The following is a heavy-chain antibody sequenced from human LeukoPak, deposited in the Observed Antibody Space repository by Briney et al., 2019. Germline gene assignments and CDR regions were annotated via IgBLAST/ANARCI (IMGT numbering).Heavy chain of an antibody. CDR1: GFTFSSYG. D-gene: IGHD1-26*01. V-gene: IGHV3-23*01. CDR3: AKPAVGASWFDP. Sequence: GGSLRLSCAASGFTFSSYGMSWVRQAPGKGLEWVSAISSSGGSTYYADSVKGRFTISRDNSKNTLYLQMNSLRAEDTALYYCAKPAVGASWFDPWGQGTLVTVSS. CDR2: ISSSGGST. J-gene: IGHJ5*02.